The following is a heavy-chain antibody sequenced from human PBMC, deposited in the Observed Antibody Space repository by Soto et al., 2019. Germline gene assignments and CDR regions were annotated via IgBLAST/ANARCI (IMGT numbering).Heavy chain of an antibody. CDR3: ARASNWRGFEY. CDR2: IFYSGST. J-gene: IGHJ4*02. Sequence: QVQLQESGPGLVKSSQTLSLTCTVSGDSVSSGAYYWSWIRQPPGKGLEWIGYIFYSGSTNYNPSLESRVTISLDTSKSQVSLRLNYVTAADTAVYYCARASNWRGFEYWGQGTLVTVSS. CDR1: GDSVSSGAYY. D-gene: IGHD1-1*01. V-gene: IGHV4-61*08.